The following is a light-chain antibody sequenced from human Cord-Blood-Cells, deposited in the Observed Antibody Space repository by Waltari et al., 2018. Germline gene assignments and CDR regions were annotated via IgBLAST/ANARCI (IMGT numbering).Light chain of an antibody. J-gene: IGLJ1*01. Sequence: QAGLTQPPSVSKGLRQTATLTCTGNSNNVGNQGAAWLQQHQGHPPKLRSYRNNNRPSGISERLSASRSGNTASLTITGLQPEDEADYYCSAWDSSLSAYVFGTGTKVTVL. CDR2: RNN. V-gene: IGLV10-54*01. CDR1: SNNVGNQG. CDR3: SAWDSSLSAYV.